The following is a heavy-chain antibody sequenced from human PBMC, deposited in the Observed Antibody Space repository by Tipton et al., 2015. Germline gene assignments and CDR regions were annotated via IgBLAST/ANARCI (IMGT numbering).Heavy chain of an antibody. D-gene: IGHD3-16*01. CDR2: IWYDGSEI. CDR3: AREGQGSLGGAFDI. V-gene: IGHV3-33*01. Sequence: SLRLSCAASGFTFSSYGMQWVRQAPGKGLEWVAVIWYDGSEIYYADSVKGRFTISRDNSENTLYLQMNSLRAEDTAVYYCAREGQGSLGGAFDIWGQGTMVTVSS. CDR1: GFTFSSYG. J-gene: IGHJ3*02.